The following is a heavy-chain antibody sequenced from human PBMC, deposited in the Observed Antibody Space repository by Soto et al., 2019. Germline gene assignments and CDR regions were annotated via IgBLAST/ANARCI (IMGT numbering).Heavy chain of an antibody. CDR1: GFSLSTSGVG. CDR2: IYWDDDK. D-gene: IGHD3-3*01. Sequence: QITLKESGPTLVKPTQTLTLTCTFSGFSLSTSGVGGGWIRQHPGKALEWLALIYWDDDKRYSPSLKSRLTITKDTSKNQVVLTMPNMDPVDTATYYCAHRISRGLTLFGVVNEYFQHWGQGALLTVAS. J-gene: IGHJ1*01. CDR3: AHRISRGLTLFGVVNEYFQH. V-gene: IGHV2-5*02.